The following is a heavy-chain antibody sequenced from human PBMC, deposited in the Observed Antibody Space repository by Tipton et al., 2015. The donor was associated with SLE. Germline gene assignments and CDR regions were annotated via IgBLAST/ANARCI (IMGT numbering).Heavy chain of an antibody. J-gene: IGHJ4*02. CDR2: INSDGSST. D-gene: IGHD2-15*01. CDR3: ARDGRYCSGGSCYDY. CDR1: GFTFSSYW. V-gene: IGHV3-74*01. Sequence: SLRLSCAASGFTFSSYWMHWVRQAPGKGLVWVSRINSDGSSTSYADSVKGRFTISRDNAKNTLYLQMNSLRAEDTAVYYCARDGRYCSGGSCYDYWGQGTLVTVSS.